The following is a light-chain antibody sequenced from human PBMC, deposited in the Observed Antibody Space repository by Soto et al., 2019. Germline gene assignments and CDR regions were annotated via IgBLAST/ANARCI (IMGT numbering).Light chain of an antibody. J-gene: IGKJ1*01. CDR3: QHRSNSPPTWT. V-gene: IGKV3-11*01. Sequence: EIVLTQSPATLPLSPRDRATLSCRASQRIGTYLAWYQQKRGQAPRLLIYDSSNRATGIPARFSGSGSGTDFPLTLSSLEPEDLAVYICQHRSNSPPTWTFGQGTKVEIK. CDR2: DSS. CDR1: QRIGTY.